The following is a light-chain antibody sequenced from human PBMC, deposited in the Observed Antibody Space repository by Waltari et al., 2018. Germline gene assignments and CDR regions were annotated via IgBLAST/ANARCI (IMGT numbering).Light chain of an antibody. CDR1: QSISSH. CDR3: QQRSTSFT. J-gene: IGKJ3*01. CDR2: DAS. Sequence: DIVLTHSPATLSVSPGERATLACRASQSISSHLAGYQQKPGQAPRLPIYDASTRAAGIPARFSGSGSVTDFTLTISRLEPEDFALYYCQQRSTSFTFGPGTRVDVK. V-gene: IGKV3-11*01.